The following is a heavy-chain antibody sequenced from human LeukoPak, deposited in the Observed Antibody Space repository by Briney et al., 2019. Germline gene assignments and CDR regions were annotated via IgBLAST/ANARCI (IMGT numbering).Heavy chain of an antibody. CDR3: ARRYCSGGSCYNYMDV. V-gene: IGHV5-51*01. CDR2: IYPGDSDT. CDR1: GYSFTSYW. Sequence: GESLKISCKGSGYSFTSYWIGWVRQMPGKGLEWMGIIYPGDSDTRYSPSFQGQVTISADKSISTDYLQWSSLKASDTAMYYCARRYCSGGSCYNYMDVWGKGTTVTVSS. J-gene: IGHJ6*03. D-gene: IGHD2-15*01.